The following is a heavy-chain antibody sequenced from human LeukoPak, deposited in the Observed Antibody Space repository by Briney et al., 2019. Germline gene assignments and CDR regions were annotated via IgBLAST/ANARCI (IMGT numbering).Heavy chain of an antibody. D-gene: IGHD1-1*01. J-gene: IGHJ4*02. CDR1: GGSVSSTNYY. CDR2: IYYSGST. CDR3: ARRPGTTGTTGSFDY. Sequence: PSETLSLTCTVSGGSVSSTNYYWGWIRQPPGKGLEWVGSIYYSGSTYYSPSLKSRVTISLDTSKNQFSLKLSSVTAADTAVYYCARRPGTTGTTGSFDYWGQGTLVTVSS. V-gene: IGHV4-39*01.